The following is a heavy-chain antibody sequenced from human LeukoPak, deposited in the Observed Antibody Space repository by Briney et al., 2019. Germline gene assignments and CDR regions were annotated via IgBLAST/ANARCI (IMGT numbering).Heavy chain of an antibody. CDR1: GGSISSYY. CDR2: IYYSGNT. D-gene: IGHD6-13*01. V-gene: IGHV4-59*01. CDR3: ARDQGSSWFDY. J-gene: IGHJ4*02. Sequence: PAETLSLTCTVSGGSISSYYWSWIRQPPGKGLEWIGYIYYSGNTNYNPSLKSRVTISVDTSKNQFSLRLSSVTAADTAVYYCARDQGSSWFDYWGQGTLVSLSS.